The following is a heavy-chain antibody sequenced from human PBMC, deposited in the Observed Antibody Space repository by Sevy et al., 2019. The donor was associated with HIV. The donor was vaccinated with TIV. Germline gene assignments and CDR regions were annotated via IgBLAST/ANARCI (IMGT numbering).Heavy chain of an antibody. J-gene: IGHJ4*02. CDR1: GFTFSSFN. D-gene: IGHD1-26*01. CDR3: ARGPPDGSYDYFDY. CDR2: ISGISNYI. V-gene: IGHV3-21*06. Sequence: GGSLRLSCAASGFTFSSFNMNWVRQAPGKGLEWVSSISGISNYIYYAESLKGRFIISRDNAKNTLYLQMNSLRADDTAVYYCARGPPDGSYDYFDYWGQGTLVTVSS.